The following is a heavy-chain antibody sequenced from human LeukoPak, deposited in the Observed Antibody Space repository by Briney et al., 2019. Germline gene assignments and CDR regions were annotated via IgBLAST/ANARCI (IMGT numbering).Heavy chain of an antibody. V-gene: IGHV3-21*01. CDR2: ISSGSSYI. CDR1: GFTFSSYS. J-gene: IGHJ5*02. D-gene: IGHD4-11*01. Sequence: GGSLRLSCAASGFTFSSYSMNWVRQAPGKGLEWVSSISSGSSYIYYADSVKGRFTTSRDNAKNSLYLQMNSLRAEDTAVYYCARDTESWFDPWGQGTLVTVSS. CDR3: ARDTESWFDP.